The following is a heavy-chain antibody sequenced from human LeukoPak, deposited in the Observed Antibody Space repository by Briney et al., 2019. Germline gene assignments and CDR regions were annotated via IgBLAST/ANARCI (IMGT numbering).Heavy chain of an antibody. CDR1: GGSISSGGSY. D-gene: IGHD3-9*01. CDR2: IYYSGST. CDR3: ARGALRYFDWPTNYGMDV. Sequence: PSETLSLTCTVSGGSISSGGSYWSWIRQHPGKGLEWIGYIYYSGSTYYNPSLKSRVTISVDTSKNQFSLKLSSVTAADTAVYYCARGALRYFDWPTNYGMDVWGQGTTVTVSS. V-gene: IGHV4-31*03. J-gene: IGHJ6*02.